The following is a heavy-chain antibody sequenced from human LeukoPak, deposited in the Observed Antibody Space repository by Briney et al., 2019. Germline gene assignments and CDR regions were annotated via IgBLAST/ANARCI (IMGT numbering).Heavy chain of an antibody. CDR3: AREVIKGVGRPRDGYNSAFDI. J-gene: IGHJ3*02. Sequence: ASVKVSCKASGGTFSSYAISWVRQAPGQGREWMGRIIPIFGTANYAQKSQGRVTITTDESTSTAYMELSSLRSEDTAVYYCAREVIKGVGRPRDGYNSAFDIWGQGTIVTVSS. CDR1: GGTFSSYA. V-gene: IGHV1-69*05. CDR2: IIPIFGTA. D-gene: IGHD5-24*01.